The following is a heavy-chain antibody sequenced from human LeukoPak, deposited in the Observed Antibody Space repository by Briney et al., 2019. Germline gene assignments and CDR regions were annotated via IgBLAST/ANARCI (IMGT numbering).Heavy chain of an antibody. CDR1: GGSFSGYY. D-gene: IGHD1-14*01. CDR3: ARGLTEQGTAYYYYMDV. CDR2: IIHSGST. J-gene: IGHJ6*03. V-gene: IGHV4-34*01. Sequence: PSETLSLTCAVYGGSFSGYYWSWIRQSPGKGLEWIADIIHSGSTNYNSSLKSRVTISLDTSKNQFSLNLTSVTAADTAVYYCARGLTEQGTAYYYYMDVWGKGTTVIVSS.